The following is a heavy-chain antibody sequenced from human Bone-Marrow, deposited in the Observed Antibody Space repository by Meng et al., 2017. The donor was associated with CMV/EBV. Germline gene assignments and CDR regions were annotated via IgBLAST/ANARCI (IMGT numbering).Heavy chain of an antibody. D-gene: IGHD2-2*01. CDR3: ARLHYQLLLGWRGYYYGMDV. V-gene: IGHV3-53*01. J-gene: IGHJ6*02. CDR2: IYNDGAT. CDR1: GFTVSSNY. Sequence: GESLKISCAASGFTVSSNYMSWVRQAPGKGLQWVSVIYNDGATYSADSVKGRFTISRDTSENSVYLQMNTLRAEDTAVYYCARLHYQLLLGWRGYYYGMDVWGQGTTVTVSS.